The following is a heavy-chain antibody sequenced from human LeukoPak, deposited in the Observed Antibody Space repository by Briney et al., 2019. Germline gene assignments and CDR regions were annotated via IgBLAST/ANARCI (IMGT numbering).Heavy chain of an antibody. CDR2: ISGSGGST. CDR3: LKGGWATIGPPKD. Sequence: ETLSLTCTVSGGSISSYYWSWIRQPPGEGLEWVSAISGSGGSTYYADSVKGRFTISRDNSKNTVYLQMNNLRPDDSAVYNCLKGGWATIGPPKDWGQGTLVSVSS. D-gene: IGHD5-24*01. CDR1: GGSISSYY. J-gene: IGHJ4*02. V-gene: IGHV3-23*01.